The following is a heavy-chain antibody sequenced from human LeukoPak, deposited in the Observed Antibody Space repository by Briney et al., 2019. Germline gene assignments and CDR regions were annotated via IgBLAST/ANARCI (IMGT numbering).Heavy chain of an antibody. CDR2: IYHSGST. CDR1: GYSISSGYY. D-gene: IGHD3-10*01. J-gene: IGHJ5*01. CDR3: ARDRRGFDWFDY. Sequence: PSQTLSLTCTVSGYSISSGYYWGWIRQPPGKGLEWFGSIYHSGSTYYNPSLKSRLTISVDTSKNQFSLEVSSVTAADTAVYYCARDRRGFDWFDYWGQGTLVTVSS. V-gene: IGHV4-38-2*02.